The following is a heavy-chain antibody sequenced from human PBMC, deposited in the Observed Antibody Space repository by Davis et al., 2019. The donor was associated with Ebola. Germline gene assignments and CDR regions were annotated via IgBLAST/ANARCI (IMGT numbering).Heavy chain of an antibody. V-gene: IGHV4-34*01. CDR1: GESFSGYY. D-gene: IGHD5-12*01. J-gene: IGHJ6*02. CDR2: INHSGST. CDR3: ARGAARYSGYDFTYYYYGMDV. Sequence: PSETLSLTCAVYGESFSGYYWSWIRQPPGKGLEWIGEINHSGSTNYNPSLKRRVTISVDTSKNQFSLKLSAVTAADTAVYYCARGAARYSGYDFTYYYYGMDVWGQGTTVTVSS.